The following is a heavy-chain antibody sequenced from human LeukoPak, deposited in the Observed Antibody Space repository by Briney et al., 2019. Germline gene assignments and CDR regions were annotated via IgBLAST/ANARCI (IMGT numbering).Heavy chain of an antibody. J-gene: IGHJ4*02. CDR3: ARDRLHYGEYEKTFDY. Sequence: GGSLRLSCAASGFTFSSYSMNWVRQAPGKGLEWVSYITFRSSIIYYADSVRGRFTISRDNAKNSLYLKMNSLRAEDTAVYYCARDRLHYGEYEKTFDYWGQGTLVTVSS. CDR2: ITFRSSII. D-gene: IGHD4-17*01. CDR1: GFTFSSYS. V-gene: IGHV3-48*01.